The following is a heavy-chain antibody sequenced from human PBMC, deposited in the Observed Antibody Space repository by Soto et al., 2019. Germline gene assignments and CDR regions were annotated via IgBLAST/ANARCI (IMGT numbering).Heavy chain of an antibody. D-gene: IGHD2-2*01. V-gene: IGHV3-30-3*01. CDR2: ISYDGSNK. CDR3: ARGLVPAAQYYYYGMDV. Sequence: PGGSLRLSCAASGFTFSSYAMHWVRQAPGKGLEWVAVISYDGSNKYYADSVKGRFTISRDNSKNTLYLQMNSLRAEDTAVYYCARGLVPAAQYYYYGMDVWAKGPRSPSP. CDR1: GFTFSSYA. J-gene: IGHJ6*02.